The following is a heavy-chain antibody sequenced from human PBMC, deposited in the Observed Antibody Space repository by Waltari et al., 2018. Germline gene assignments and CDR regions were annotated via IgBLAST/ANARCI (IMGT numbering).Heavy chain of an antibody. D-gene: IGHD6-19*01. CDR1: GFTFSSYS. Sequence: EVQLVESGGGLVKPGGSLRLSCAASGFTFSSYSMNWVRQAPGKGLEWVSSISSSISYRYYADSGKCRFTISRDNAKNSLYLPMNSLRAEDTAVYYCAPWKAVACTSDYWGQGTLVTVSS. V-gene: IGHV3-21*01. J-gene: IGHJ4*02. CDR2: ISSSISYR. CDR3: APWKAVACTSDY.